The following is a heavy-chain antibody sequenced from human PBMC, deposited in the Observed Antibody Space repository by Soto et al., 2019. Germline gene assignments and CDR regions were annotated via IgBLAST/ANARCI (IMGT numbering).Heavy chain of an antibody. D-gene: IGHD3-22*01. V-gene: IGHV4-4*02. CDR1: GGSISSSNW. J-gene: IGHJ3*02. CDR3: ARVSGNDAFDI. Sequence: QVQLQESGPGLVKPSGTLSLTCAVSGGSISSSNWWSWVRQPPGKGLEWIGEIYDRGSTNYNPSLKSRVTISVEKTKNQFSLKLRSVTAADTALNYCARVSGNDAFDIWGQGTMVTVYS. CDR2: IYDRGST.